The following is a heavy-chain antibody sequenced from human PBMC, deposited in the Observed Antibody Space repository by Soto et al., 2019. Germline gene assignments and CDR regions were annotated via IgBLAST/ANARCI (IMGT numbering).Heavy chain of an antibody. CDR2: IYYSGST. D-gene: IGHD2-2*01. Sequence: QLQLQESGPGLVKPSETLSLTCTVSGGSISSSSYYWGWIRQPPGKGLEWIGSIYYSGSTYYNPSLKSRVTISVDTSKNQFSLTLSSVTAADTAVYYCARHAPASYCSSTSCYPLGFDPWGQGTLVTVSS. V-gene: IGHV4-39*01. CDR3: ARHAPASYCSSTSCYPLGFDP. CDR1: GGSISSSSYY. J-gene: IGHJ5*02.